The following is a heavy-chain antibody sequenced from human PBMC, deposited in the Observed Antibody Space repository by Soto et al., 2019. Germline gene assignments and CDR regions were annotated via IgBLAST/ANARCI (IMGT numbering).Heavy chain of an antibody. CDR1: GFTFSRYG. CDR3: ARDGDVNTGFGKDY. Sequence: RWSLRLSCSASGFTFSRYGMHWFRQAPGKGLEWVAFIWHDGGNKFYAESVKGRFTISRDNSKNTLYLQMTSLSAEDTAMYYCARDGDVNTGFGKDYWGQGTLVTVS. CDR2: IWHDGGNK. D-gene: IGHD3-16*01. V-gene: IGHV3-33*01. J-gene: IGHJ4*02.